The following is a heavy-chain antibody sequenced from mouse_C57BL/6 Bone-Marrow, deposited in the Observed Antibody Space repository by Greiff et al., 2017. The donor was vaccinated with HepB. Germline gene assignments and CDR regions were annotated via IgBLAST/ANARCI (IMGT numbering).Heavy chain of an antibody. J-gene: IGHJ3*01. CDR2: ISDGGSYT. CDR3: AREGGLVPWFAY. V-gene: IGHV5-4*01. Sequence: EVKLVESGGGLVKPGGSLKLSCAASGFTFSSYAMSWVRQTPEKRLEWVATISDGGSYTYYPDNVKGRFTISRDNAKNNLYLQMSHLKSEDTAMYYCAREGGLVPWFAYWGQGTLVTVSA. CDR1: GFTFSSYA. D-gene: IGHD2-2*01.